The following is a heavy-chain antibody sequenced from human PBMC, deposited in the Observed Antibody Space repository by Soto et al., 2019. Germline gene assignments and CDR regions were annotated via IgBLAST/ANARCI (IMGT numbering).Heavy chain of an antibody. Sequence: VQMLQSGGGLVQPGGSLRLSCAASGFTFSSYALSWVRQAPGKGLEWVSGVSGSGGTTYYADSVKGRFTISRDHSKNTLYLQMSSLRAEDTAVYYCAKEVRVTGYHEPFDYWGQGTLVTVSS. CDR1: GFTFSSYA. V-gene: IGHV3-23*01. CDR2: VSGSGGTT. J-gene: IGHJ4*02. D-gene: IGHD3-9*01. CDR3: AKEVRVTGYHEPFDY.